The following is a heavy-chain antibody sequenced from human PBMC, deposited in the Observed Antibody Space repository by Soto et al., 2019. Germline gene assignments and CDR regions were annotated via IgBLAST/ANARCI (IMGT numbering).Heavy chain of an antibody. J-gene: IGHJ4*02. CDR3: AHPASVGERYFDY. CDR1: GFSIASSGVG. Sequence: QIALRESGPALVKPTQTLTLTCTLSGFSIASSGVGVACVRRSPGQGLQWLALIYWDDDDRYGPSLRNRLSISKDTSKNQVVLTMTDMAPSDTATYYCAHPASVGERYFDYWGQGILVTVSS. CDR2: IYWDDDD. D-gene: IGHD1-26*01. V-gene: IGHV2-5*05.